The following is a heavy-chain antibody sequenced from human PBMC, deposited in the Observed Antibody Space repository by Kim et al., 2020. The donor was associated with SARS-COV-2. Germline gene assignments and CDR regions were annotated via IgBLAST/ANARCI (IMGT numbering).Heavy chain of an antibody. J-gene: IGHJ6*02. V-gene: IGHV1-3*01. CDR2: INAGNGNT. CDR1: GYTFTSYA. D-gene: IGHD2-2*01. CDR3: ARDYCSSTSCYWGYYYGMDV. Sequence: ASVKVSCKASGYTFTSYAMHWVRQAPGQRLEWMGWINAGNGNTKYSQKFQGRVTITRDTSASTAYMELSSLRSEDTAVYYCARDYCSSTSCYWGYYYGMDVWGQGTTVTVSS.